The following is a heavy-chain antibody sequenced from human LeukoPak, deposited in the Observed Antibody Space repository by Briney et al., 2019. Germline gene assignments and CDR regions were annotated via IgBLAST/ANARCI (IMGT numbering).Heavy chain of an antibody. CDR1: GFTFNKSW. Sequence: GGSLRLSCRTSGFTFNKSWMSWVRQAPGKGPEWVASIKDDGSETFHADSVRGRFTISRDNARGTLYVQMNTLRAEDTAVYYCATYTNWVAGDVWGQGTTVTVSS. D-gene: IGHD7-27*01. J-gene: IGHJ6*02. V-gene: IGHV3-7*01. CDR2: IKDDGSET. CDR3: ATYTNWVAGDV.